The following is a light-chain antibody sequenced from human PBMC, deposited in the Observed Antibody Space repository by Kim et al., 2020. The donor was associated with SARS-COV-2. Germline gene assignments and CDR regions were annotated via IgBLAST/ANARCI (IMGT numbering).Light chain of an antibody. Sequence: GGTVTLTCGSSTGGVTSDHYPYWLQQKPGQAPRTLIYDTNNQHSWAPARFSGSLLGGKAALTLSAAQPEDEADYYCFLSYSGARVFGGGTKLTVL. V-gene: IGLV7-46*01. CDR3: FLSYSGARV. J-gene: IGLJ3*02. CDR1: TGGVTSDHY. CDR2: DTN.